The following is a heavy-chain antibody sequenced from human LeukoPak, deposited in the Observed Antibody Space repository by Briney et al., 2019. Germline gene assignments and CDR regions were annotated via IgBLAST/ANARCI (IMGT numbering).Heavy chain of an antibody. J-gene: IGHJ6*02. Sequence: GGSLRLSCAASGSTFSSYGIHWVRQAPGKGLEYVSAISNNGGSTYYAISVKGRFTISRDNSTSTVYLQMGSLRAEDMAVYYCARDLAIRFYGMDVWGQGTTVTVSS. V-gene: IGHV3-64*01. CDR3: ARDLAIRFYGMDV. CDR1: GSTFSSYG. CDR2: ISNNGGST.